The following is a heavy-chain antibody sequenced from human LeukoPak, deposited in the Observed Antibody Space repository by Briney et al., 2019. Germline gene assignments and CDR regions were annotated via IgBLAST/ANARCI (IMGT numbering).Heavy chain of an antibody. D-gene: IGHD5-18*01. J-gene: IGHJ6*03. CDR3: ARDRDSFGPFSFYYMDV. CDR2: IDPSGGNT. CDR1: GYTFTGYY. Sequence: GASVKVSCKASGYTFTGYYMHWVRQAPGQGLEWMGVIDPSGGNTTYAQRFQGRVTMTRDTSTSTVYLQLSSLRSEDTAMYFCARDRDSFGPFSFYYMDVWGKGTTVTGSS. V-gene: IGHV1-46*01.